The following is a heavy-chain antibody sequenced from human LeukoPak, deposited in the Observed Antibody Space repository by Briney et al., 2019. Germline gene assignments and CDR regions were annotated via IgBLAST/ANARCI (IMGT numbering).Heavy chain of an antibody. CDR2: IYPGDSDT. V-gene: IGHV5-51*01. J-gene: IGHJ4*02. D-gene: IGHD5-24*01. CDR1: GYKFTSSW. Sequence: GESLKIFCKGSGYKFTSSWIGWVRQLPGKGLEWMGIIYPGDSDTTYSPSSQGQVTISADKSINTAYLQWSLRASDSAMYYCTRRTDGYSFDSWGQGTLVTVFS. CDR3: TRRTDGYSFDS.